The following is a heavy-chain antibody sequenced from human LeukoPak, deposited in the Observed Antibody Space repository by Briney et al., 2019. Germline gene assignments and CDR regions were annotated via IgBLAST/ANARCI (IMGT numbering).Heavy chain of an antibody. V-gene: IGHV6-1*01. CDR1: GDSVSSNSAA. CDR3: AREKKSSVWRAYSSSWDPFDY. D-gene: IGHD6-13*01. J-gene: IGHJ4*02. CDR2: TYYRSKWYN. Sequence: SQTLSLTCAISGDSVSSNSAAWNWIRQSPSRGLEWLGRTYYRSKWYNDYAVSVKSRITINPDTSKNQFSLQLNSVTPEDTAVYYCAREKKSSVWRAYSSSWDPFDYWGQGTLVTVSS.